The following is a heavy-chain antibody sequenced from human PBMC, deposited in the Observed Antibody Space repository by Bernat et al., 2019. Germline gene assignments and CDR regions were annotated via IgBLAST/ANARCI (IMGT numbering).Heavy chain of an antibody. CDR2: ISNDGYNK. V-gene: IGHV3-30*19. CDR1: GFTFSTYG. CDR3: AMGGRGYTYGPMGDY. J-gene: IGHJ4*02. D-gene: IGHD5-18*01. Sequence: QVQLVESGGGVVQPGRSLRLSCAASGFTFSTYGMHWVRQAPGKGLEWVAIISNDGYNKYYADSVKGRFTISRDNSKNTLSLQMNSLRAEDTAVYYCAMGGRGYTYGPMGDYWGQGTLVTVSS.